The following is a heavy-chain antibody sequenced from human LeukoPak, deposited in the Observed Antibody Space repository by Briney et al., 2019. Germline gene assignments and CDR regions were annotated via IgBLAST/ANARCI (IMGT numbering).Heavy chain of an antibody. J-gene: IGHJ2*01. V-gene: IGHV4-39*07. D-gene: IGHD3-3*01. Sequence: SETLSLTCTVSGGSTSSTSYYWGWIRQPPGKGLEWIGSIYYSGSTYYNPSLKSRVTISVDTSKNQLSLKLSSVTAADTAVYYCARDVDSRTTIFGVVGYFDLWGRGTLVTVSS. CDR3: ARDVDSRTTIFGVVGYFDL. CDR2: IYYSGST. CDR1: GGSTSSTSYY.